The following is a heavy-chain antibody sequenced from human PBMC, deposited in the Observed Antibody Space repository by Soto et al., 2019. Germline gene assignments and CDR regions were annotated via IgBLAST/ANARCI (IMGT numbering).Heavy chain of an antibody. CDR1: GKPFTGMV. V-gene: IGHV1-18*01. CDR3: ARVRELTYYYGMDV. D-gene: IGHD3-10*01. CDR2: ISAYNGNT. J-gene: IGHJ6*02. Sequence: ASVKVSCKASGKPFTGMVSGWGRQAPGQGLEWMGWISAYNGNTNYAQKLQGRVTMTTDTSTSTAYMELRSLRSDDTAVYYCARVRELTYYYGMDVWGQGTTVTVSS.